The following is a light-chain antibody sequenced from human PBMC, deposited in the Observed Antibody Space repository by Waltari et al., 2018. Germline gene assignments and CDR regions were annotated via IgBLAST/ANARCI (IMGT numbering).Light chain of an antibody. CDR1: QSALYSSSNKNY. J-gene: IGKJ1*01. V-gene: IGKV4-1*01. Sequence: DIVMTQSPDSLAVSLGERATINCKSSQSALYSSSNKNYLAWYQQKPGQPPKLLIYWAATRESGGPDRFSGSGSGTDFTLTISSLQAEDVAVYYCQQYYSTPSFGQGTKVEIK. CDR2: WAA. CDR3: QQYYSTPS.